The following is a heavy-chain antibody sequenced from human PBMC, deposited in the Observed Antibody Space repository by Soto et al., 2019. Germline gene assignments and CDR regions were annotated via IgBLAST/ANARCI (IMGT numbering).Heavy chain of an antibody. CDR3: ARGLNRITIFGVVITPYYYGMDV. J-gene: IGHJ6*02. V-gene: IGHV4-34*01. CDR2: INHSGST. CDR1: GGSFSGYY. Sequence: KASETLSLTCAVYGGSFSGYYLSWIRQPPGKGLECIGEINHSGSTNYNPSLKSRVTISVDTSKNQFSLKLSSVTAADTAVYYCARGLNRITIFGVVITPYYYGMDVWGQGTTVTVYS. D-gene: IGHD3-3*01.